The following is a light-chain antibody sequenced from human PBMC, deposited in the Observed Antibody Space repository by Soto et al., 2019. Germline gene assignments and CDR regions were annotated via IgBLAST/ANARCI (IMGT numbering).Light chain of an antibody. CDR2: EVT. Sequence: QSALTQPASVSGSPGQSITISCTGTSSDVGGYNYVSWYQLHPGKAPKLMISEVTNRPSGVSSRFSGSKSGNTASLTISGLQADDEADYYCSSYTSNSTWVFGGGTKVTVL. V-gene: IGLV2-14*01. CDR3: SSYTSNSTWV. CDR1: SSDVGGYNY. J-gene: IGLJ3*02.